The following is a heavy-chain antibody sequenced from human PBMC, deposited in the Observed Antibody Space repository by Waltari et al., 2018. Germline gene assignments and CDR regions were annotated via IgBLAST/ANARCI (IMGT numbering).Heavy chain of an antibody. Sequence: EVQLVESGGGLVKPGGSLRLSCAASGFTFSSYSMNWVRQAPGKGLEWVSSMSSSSSYIYYADSVKGRFTISRDNAKNSLYLQMNSLRAEDTAVYYCARDVAVADYWGQGTLVTVSS. CDR1: GFTFSSYS. J-gene: IGHJ4*02. V-gene: IGHV3-21*01. CDR2: MSSSSSYI. CDR3: ARDVAVADY. D-gene: IGHD6-19*01.